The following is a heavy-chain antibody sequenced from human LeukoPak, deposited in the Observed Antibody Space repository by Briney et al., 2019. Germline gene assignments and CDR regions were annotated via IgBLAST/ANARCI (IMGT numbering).Heavy chain of an antibody. Sequence: GASVKVSCKASGGTFSNYAISWVRQAPGQGLEWMGGIIPIFGTAYYAQKFQGRVTITTDESTSTAYMELSSLRSEDTAVYYCVMGDTLDYWGQGTLVTVSS. V-gene: IGHV1-69*05. CDR2: IIPIFGTA. D-gene: IGHD1-26*01. J-gene: IGHJ4*02. CDR3: VMGDTLDY. CDR1: GGTFSNYA.